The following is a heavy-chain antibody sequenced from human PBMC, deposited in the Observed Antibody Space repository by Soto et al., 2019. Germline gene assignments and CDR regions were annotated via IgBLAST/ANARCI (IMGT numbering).Heavy chain of an antibody. CDR3: AHSVPTTVTTSHFDY. V-gene: IGHV2-5*02. CDR1: GFSLSTSGVG. CDR2: IYWDDDK. Sequence: QITLKESGPTLVKPTQILTLTCTFSGFSLSTSGVGVGWIRQPPGKALEWLALIYWDDDKRYSPSLKSRLTITKDTSKNQVVLTMTNMDPVDTATYYCAHSVPTTVTTSHFDYWGQGTLVTVSS. D-gene: IGHD4-17*01. J-gene: IGHJ4*02.